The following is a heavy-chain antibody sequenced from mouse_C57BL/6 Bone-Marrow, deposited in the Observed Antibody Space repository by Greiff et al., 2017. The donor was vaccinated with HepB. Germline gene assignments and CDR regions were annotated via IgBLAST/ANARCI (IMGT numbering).Heavy chain of an antibody. V-gene: IGHV7-4*01. CDR2: IRNKANGYAT. J-gene: IGHJ3*01. CDR1: GFTFNDYH. Sequence: EVQLQQSGGGLVQPGASLRLSCAASGFTFNDYHMSWVRQPPGKAPEWLALIRNKANGYATEYTASVKGRFTISRDNSQNILYLRMNTLRAEDSATYYGVKAVSSGSSYTWFAYWGQGTLVTVSA. CDR3: VKAVSSGSSYTWFAY. D-gene: IGHD1-1*01.